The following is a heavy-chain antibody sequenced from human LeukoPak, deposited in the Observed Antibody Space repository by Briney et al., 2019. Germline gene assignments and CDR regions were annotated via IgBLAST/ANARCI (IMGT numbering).Heavy chain of an antibody. CDR3: AKSRGLFLPMSRNFDY. D-gene: IGHD3-10*01. CDR2: ISGGGDDT. CDR1: GFTFSSYA. V-gene: IGHV3-23*01. Sequence: HPGGSLRLSCGASGFTFSSYAMNWVRQAPGKGLEWVSLISGGGDDTYYADSVKGRFTISRDNSKSTLYLQMNSLRAEDTALYYCAKSRGLFLPMSRNFDYWGQGTLVTVSS. J-gene: IGHJ4*02.